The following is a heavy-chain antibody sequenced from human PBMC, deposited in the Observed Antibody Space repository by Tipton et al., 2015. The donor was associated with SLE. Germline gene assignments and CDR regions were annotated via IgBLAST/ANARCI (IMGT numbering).Heavy chain of an antibody. CDR2: IYYSGNT. D-gene: IGHD3-9*01. CDR1: NGSISSYY. Sequence: TLSLTCIVSNGSISSYYWSWIRQPPGKGLEWIGYIYYSGNTYYNPSLKSRVTISVDTSKNQFSLKLRSVTAADTAVYYCARTWSHFDCLLPDSFVLWCQGIMVTVPA. CDR3: ARTWSHFDCLLPDSFVL. V-gene: IGHV4-59*01. J-gene: IGHJ3*01.